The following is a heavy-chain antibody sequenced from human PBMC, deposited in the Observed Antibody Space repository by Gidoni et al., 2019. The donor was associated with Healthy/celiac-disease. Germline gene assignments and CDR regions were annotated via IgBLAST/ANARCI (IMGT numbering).Heavy chain of an antibody. CDR3: ARKNSQDY. CDR1: GFIFSSYW. CDR2: IKQDGSEK. Sequence: EVQLVESGGGLVSPGGSLILSCAASGFIFSSYWMSWGRQAPGKGLEWVANIKQDGSEKYYVDSVKVRFTISRDNDKNSLYLQMNSLRAEDTAVYYCARKNSQDYWGQGTLVTVSS. V-gene: IGHV3-7*03. J-gene: IGHJ4*02. D-gene: IGHD1-7*01.